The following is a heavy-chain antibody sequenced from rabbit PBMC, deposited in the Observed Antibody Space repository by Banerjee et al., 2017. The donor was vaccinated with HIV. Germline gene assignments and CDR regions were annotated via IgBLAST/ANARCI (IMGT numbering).Heavy chain of an antibody. CDR1: GFAFSSYW. Sequence: LKLSCKASGFAFSSYWMSWVRQAPGKGLEWIACIDAGSSGKTYYASWAKGRFTISKTSSTTVTLQMTSLTAADTATYFCARDLAGVIGWNFGLWGPGTLVTVS. CDR2: IDAGSSGKT. V-gene: IGHV1S45*01. CDR3: ARDLAGVIGWNFGL. D-gene: IGHD4-1*01. J-gene: IGHJ4*01.